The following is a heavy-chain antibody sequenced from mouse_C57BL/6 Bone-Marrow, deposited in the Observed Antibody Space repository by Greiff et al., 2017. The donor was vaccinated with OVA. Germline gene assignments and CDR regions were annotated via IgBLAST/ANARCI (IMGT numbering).Heavy chain of an antibody. Sequence: VQLQQSGPELVKPGASVKISCKASGYTFTDYYMNWVKQSHGKSLEWIGDINPNNGGTSYNQKFKGKATLTVDKSSSTAYMELRSLTSEDSAVYYCARVGYYYGSRWYFDVWGTGTTVTVSS. CDR1: GYTFTDYY. V-gene: IGHV1-26*01. D-gene: IGHD1-1*01. CDR2: INPNNGGT. J-gene: IGHJ1*03. CDR3: ARVGYYYGSRWYFDV.